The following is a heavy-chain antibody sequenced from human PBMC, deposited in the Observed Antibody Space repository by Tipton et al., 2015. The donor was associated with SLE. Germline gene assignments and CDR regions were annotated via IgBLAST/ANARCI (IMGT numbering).Heavy chain of an antibody. CDR1: GFTFTDYD. Sequence: SLRLSCVASGFTFTDYDMSWIRQAPGKGLEWVSAISGSGGSTYYADSVRGRFTISRDNSKNTLYLQMTSLRAEDTALYYCAKTYSHYGYYYYGLDVWGQGTTVTVSS. V-gene: IGHV3-23*01. CDR2: ISGSGGST. D-gene: IGHD4-11*01. J-gene: IGHJ6*02. CDR3: AKTYSHYGYYYYGLDV.